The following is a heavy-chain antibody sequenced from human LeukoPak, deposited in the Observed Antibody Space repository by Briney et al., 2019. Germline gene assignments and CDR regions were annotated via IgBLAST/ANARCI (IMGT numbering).Heavy chain of an antibody. V-gene: IGHV3-30*04. CDR1: GFTFSSYA. Sequence: GRSLRLSCAVSGFTFSSYAMDWVRQAPGKGLEWVAVISHDGGIKYYADSVKGRFTISRNNSKKQLYLQLNSLRAEDTAMYYCAKDDDWGRFNHWGQGTLVTVSS. J-gene: IGHJ1*01. CDR2: ISHDGGIK. D-gene: IGHD3-16*01. CDR3: AKDDDWGRFNH.